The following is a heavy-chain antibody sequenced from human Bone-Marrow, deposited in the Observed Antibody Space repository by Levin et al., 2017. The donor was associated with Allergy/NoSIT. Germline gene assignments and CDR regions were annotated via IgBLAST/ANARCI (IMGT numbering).Heavy chain of an antibody. CDR1: GITFDDYT. Sequence: PGESLKISCAASGITFDDYTMHWVRQPPGKGLEWVSLISWDGVFTYYADSVKGRFTISRDNRRNSLYLQMNSLRSEDAGLYYCAKGTSTTVRSTLDVWGKGTTVSVSS. CDR2: ISWDGVFT. D-gene: IGHD3-10*01. J-gene: IGHJ6*04. V-gene: IGHV3-43*01. CDR3: AKGTSTTVRSTLDV.